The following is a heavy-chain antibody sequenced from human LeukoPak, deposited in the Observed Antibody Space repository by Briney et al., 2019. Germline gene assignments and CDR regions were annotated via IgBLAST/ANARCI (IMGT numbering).Heavy chain of an antibody. CDR1: GFTFSSYG. V-gene: IGHV3-33*01. CDR3: ARGIDGVGACSDY. CDR2: IWYDGSNK. D-gene: IGHD1-26*01. J-gene: IGHJ4*02. Sequence: GGSLRLSCAASGFTFSSYGMHWVRQAPGKGLEWVAVIWYDGSNKYYADSVKGRFTISRDNSKNTLYLQMNSLRAEDTAVYYCARGIDGVGACSDYWGQGTLVTVSS.